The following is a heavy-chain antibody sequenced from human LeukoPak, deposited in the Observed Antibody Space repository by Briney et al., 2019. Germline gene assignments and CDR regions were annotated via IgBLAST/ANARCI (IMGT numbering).Heavy chain of an antibody. Sequence: PGGSLRLSCAASGFTFSSYSMNWVRQAPGKGLEWVSYISSSSSTIYYADSVKGRFTISRDNAKNSLYLQMNSLRAEDTAVYYCAGDLSPYYYDSSGYYSDYWGQGTLVTVSS. V-gene: IGHV3-48*01. CDR2: ISSSSSTI. D-gene: IGHD3-22*01. CDR1: GFTFSSYS. CDR3: AGDLSPYYYDSSGYYSDY. J-gene: IGHJ4*02.